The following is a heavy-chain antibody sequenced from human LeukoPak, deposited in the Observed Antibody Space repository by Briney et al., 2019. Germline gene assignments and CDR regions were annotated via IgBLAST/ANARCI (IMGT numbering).Heavy chain of an antibody. V-gene: IGHV4-38-2*02. Sequence: SETLSLTCTVSGYSISGGYYWGWIRQPPGKGLGWIGTIYHGGSTYYNPSLESRVTISLDTSKNHFSLNLTSVTAADTAMYYCARVAERTWLPYDAAFDIWGLGTMVTVSS. CDR3: ARVAERTWLPYDAAFDI. CDR1: GYSISGGYY. CDR2: IYHGGST. D-gene: IGHD3-9*01. J-gene: IGHJ3*02.